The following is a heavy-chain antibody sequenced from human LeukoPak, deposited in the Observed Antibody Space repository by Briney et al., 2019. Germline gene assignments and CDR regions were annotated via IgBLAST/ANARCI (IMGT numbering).Heavy chain of an antibody. J-gene: IGHJ4*02. Sequence: GGSLRLSCAASGFTFSDYYMSWIRQAPGKGLEWVSYISSSGSTIYYADSVKGRFTISRDNAKNSLYLQMNSLRAEDTAVYFCARDVFGARGVITYFDYWGQGTLVTVSS. D-gene: IGHD3-10*01. V-gene: IGHV3-11*04. CDR3: ARDVFGARGVITYFDY. CDR2: ISSSGSTI. CDR1: GFTFSDYY.